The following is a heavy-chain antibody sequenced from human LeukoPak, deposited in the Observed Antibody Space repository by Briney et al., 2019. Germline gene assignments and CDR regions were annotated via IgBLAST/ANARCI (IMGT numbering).Heavy chain of an antibody. V-gene: IGHV6-1*01. Sequence: SQTLSLTCAISGDSVSSNSAAWNWIRQSPSRGLEWLGRTYYRSKWYDDYAVSVKSRITINPDTSLNQFSLHLNSVTPEDTAVYYCVRYRSAPRVFDYWGQGTLVTVSS. D-gene: IGHD6-19*01. CDR1: GDSVSSNSAA. CDR2: TYYRSKWYD. J-gene: IGHJ4*02. CDR3: VRYRSAPRVFDY.